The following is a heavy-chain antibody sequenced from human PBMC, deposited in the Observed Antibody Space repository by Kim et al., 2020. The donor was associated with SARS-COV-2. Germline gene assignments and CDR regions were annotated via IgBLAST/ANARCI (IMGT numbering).Heavy chain of an antibody. V-gene: IGHV4-4*02. J-gene: IGHJ3*02. CDR3: ARDGILEWFTAFDI. CDR1: GGSISSSNW. CDR2: IYHSGST. Sequence: SETLSLTCAVSGGSISSSNWWSWVRQPPGKGLEWIGEIYHSGSTNYNPSLKSRVTISVDKSKNQFSLKLSSVTAADTAVYYCARDGILEWFTAFDIWGQGTMVTVSS. D-gene: IGHD3-3*01.